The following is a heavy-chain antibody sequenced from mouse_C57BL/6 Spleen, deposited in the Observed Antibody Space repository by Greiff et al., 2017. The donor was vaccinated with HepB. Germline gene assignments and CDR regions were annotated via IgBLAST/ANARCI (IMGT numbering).Heavy chain of an antibody. CDR2: ISSGSSTI. D-gene: IGHD2-3*01. Sequence: EVKLMESGGGLVKPGGSLKLSCAASGFTFSDYGMHWVRQAPEKGLEWVAYISSGSSTIYYADTVKGRFTISRDNAKNTLFLQMTSLRSEDTAMYYCARKWLLCYAMDYWGQGTSVTVSS. V-gene: IGHV5-17*01. CDR3: ARKWLLCYAMDY. J-gene: IGHJ4*01. CDR1: GFTFSDYG.